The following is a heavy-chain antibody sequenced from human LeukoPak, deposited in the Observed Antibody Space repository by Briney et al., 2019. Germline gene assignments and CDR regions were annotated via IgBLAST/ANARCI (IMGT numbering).Heavy chain of an antibody. D-gene: IGHD3-10*01. Sequence: ASVTVSCTASGYTFTSYDINWVRQATGQGLEWMGWMNPNSGNTGYAQKFQGRVTMTRNTSISTAYMELSSLRSEDTAVYYCERVDYYGSGSYYRCWGQGTLVTVSS. CDR1: GYTFTSYD. V-gene: IGHV1-8*01. CDR2: MNPNSGNT. CDR3: ERVDYYGSGSYYRC. J-gene: IGHJ4*02.